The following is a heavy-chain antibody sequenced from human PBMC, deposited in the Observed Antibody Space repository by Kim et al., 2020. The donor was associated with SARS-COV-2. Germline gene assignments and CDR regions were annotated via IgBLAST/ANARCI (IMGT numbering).Heavy chain of an antibody. CDR3: ARGGSSWRVAWYFDL. V-gene: IGHV4-4*02. CDR1: GGSISSSNW. J-gene: IGHJ2*01. CDR2: IYHSGST. D-gene: IGHD6-13*01. Sequence: SETLSLTCAVSGGSISSSNWWSWVRQPPGKGLEWIGEIYHSGSTNYNPSLKSRVTISVDKSKNQFSLKLSSVTAADTAVYYCARGGSSWRVAWYFDLWGRGTLVTVSS.